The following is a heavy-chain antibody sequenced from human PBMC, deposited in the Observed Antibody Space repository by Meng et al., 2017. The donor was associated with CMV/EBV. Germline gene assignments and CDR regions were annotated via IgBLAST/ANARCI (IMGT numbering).Heavy chain of an antibody. D-gene: IGHD3-22*01. Sequence: GESLKISCAASGFTFSSYSMNWVRQAPGKGLEWVGFIRSKAYGGTTEYAASVKGRFTISRDDSKSIAYLQMNSLKTEDTAVYYCTRNRGSSGFPRLGFDYWGQGTLVTVSS. J-gene: IGHJ4*02. CDR1: GFTFSSYS. CDR3: TRNRGSSGFPRLGFDY. CDR2: IRSKAYGGTT. V-gene: IGHV3-49*04.